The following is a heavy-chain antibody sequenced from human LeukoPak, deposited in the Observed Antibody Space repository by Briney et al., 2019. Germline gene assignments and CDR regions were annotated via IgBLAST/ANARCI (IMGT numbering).Heavy chain of an antibody. D-gene: IGHD3-3*01. J-gene: IGHJ5*02. CDR2: INHSGST. Sequence: KPSETLSLTCAVYGGSFSGYYWSWIRQPPGKGLEWIGEINHSGSTNYNPSLKSRVTISVDTSKNQFSLKLSSVTAADTALYYCSRAFSYRGRSDYLYNWFDPSGQGNLVTVSS. CDR1: GGSFSGYY. V-gene: IGHV4-34*01. CDR3: SRAFSYRGRSDYLYNWFDP.